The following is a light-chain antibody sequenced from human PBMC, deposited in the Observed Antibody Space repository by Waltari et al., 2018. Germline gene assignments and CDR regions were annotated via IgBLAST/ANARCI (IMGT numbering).Light chain of an antibody. V-gene: IGLV2-14*01. J-gene: IGLJ2*01. CDR3: SSYTTRSTVV. CDR1: SSDVGAYNY. Sequence: QSALTQPASVSGSPGQSIPISCTGTSSDVGAYNYVSWYQQHPGKAPKLMISEVNNRPSGISNRFSGSKSGNTASLTISGLQSDDEAEYYCSSYTTRSTVVFGGGTKLTVL. CDR2: EVN.